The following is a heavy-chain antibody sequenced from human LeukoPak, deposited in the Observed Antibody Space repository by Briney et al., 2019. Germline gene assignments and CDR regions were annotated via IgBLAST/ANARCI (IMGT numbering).Heavy chain of an antibody. CDR2: ISGSGGST. Sequence: GGSLRLSCAASGFTFSSYAMSWVRQAPGKGLEWVSAISGSGGSTYYADSVKGRFTISRDNSKNTLYLQMNSLRDDDTAVYYCATRGLVVVPAAGNWFDPWGQGTLVTVSS. J-gene: IGHJ5*02. D-gene: IGHD2-2*01. CDR3: ATRGLVVVPAAGNWFDP. V-gene: IGHV3-23*01. CDR1: GFTFSSYA.